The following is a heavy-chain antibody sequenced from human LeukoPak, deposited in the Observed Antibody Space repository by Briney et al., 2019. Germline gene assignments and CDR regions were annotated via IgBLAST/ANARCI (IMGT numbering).Heavy chain of an antibody. D-gene: IGHD5-18*01. Sequence: SETLSLTCTVSGGSISSSSYYWGWLRQPPGKGLEWIGSIYYSGSTYYNPSLKSRVTISVDTSKNQFSLKLSSVTAADTAVYYCATLSGGYRADYWGQGTLVTVSS. CDR2: IYYSGST. CDR1: GGSISSSSYY. J-gene: IGHJ4*02. V-gene: IGHV4-39*01. CDR3: ATLSGGYRADY.